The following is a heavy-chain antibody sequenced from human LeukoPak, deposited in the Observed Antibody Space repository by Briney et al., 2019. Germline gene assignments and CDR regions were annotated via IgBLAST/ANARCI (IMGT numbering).Heavy chain of an antibody. CDR2: ISATGSST. J-gene: IGHJ4*02. V-gene: IGHV3-23*01. D-gene: IGHD6-19*01. CDR3: AKDYNSGWYYFDY. Sequence: PGGSLRLSCAASGFTFSIYAMSWVRQAPGEGLEWVSGISATGSSTYYADSVKGRFTISRDNSKNTLYLQMNSLRAEDTAVYYCAKDYNSGWYYFDYWGQGTLVTVSS. CDR1: GFTFSIYA.